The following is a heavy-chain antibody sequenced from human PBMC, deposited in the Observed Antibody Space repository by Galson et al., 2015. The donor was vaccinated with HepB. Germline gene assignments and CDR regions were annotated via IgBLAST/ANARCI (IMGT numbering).Heavy chain of an antibody. Sequence: SVKVSCKASGYTFTDYYIHWVRQAPGQGLEWMGWINTKNGGTIYAQKFKGRVTMTRDTSFSIAYMELNRLTSDDTAIYYCARDRDQLATFYYYYYMDVWGKGTTVIPSS. J-gene: IGHJ6*03. CDR2: INTKNGGT. CDR3: ARDRDQLATFYYYYYMDV. V-gene: IGHV1-2*02. CDR1: GYTFTDYY. D-gene: IGHD2-2*01.